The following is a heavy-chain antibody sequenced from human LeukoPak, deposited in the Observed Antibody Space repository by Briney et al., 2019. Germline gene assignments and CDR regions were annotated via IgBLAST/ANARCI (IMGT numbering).Heavy chain of an antibody. D-gene: IGHD1-26*01. CDR1: GFAFSSYE. V-gene: IGHV3-48*03. CDR2: ISSSGSTI. CDR3: ARGSIVGATNSAFDI. J-gene: IGHJ3*02. Sequence: GGSLRLSCAASGFAFSSYEMNWVRQAPGKGLEWVSYISSSGSTIYYADSVKGRFTISRDNAKNSLYLQMNSLRAEDTAVYYCARGSIVGATNSAFDIWGQGTMVTVSS.